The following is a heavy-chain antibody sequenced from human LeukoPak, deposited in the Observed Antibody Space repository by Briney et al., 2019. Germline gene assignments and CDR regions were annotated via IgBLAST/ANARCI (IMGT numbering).Heavy chain of an antibody. CDR3: ARAFQLAFDY. Sequence: AEGSLRLSCAASGFTVSSDYMSWVRQAPGKGLEWVSVIYSGGSTYYADSVKGRFTISRDNSRNTLYLQMNSLRAEDTAVYYCARAFQLAFDYWGQGTLVTVSS. J-gene: IGHJ4*02. CDR1: GFTVSSDY. V-gene: IGHV3-53*01. CDR2: IYSGGST.